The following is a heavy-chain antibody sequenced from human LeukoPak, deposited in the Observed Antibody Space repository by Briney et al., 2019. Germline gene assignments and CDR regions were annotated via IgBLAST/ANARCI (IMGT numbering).Heavy chain of an antibody. CDR1: GFTFSSYS. D-gene: IGHD4-17*01. CDR3: ARGGGWTTVTTEPAFDI. CDR2: ISSSSSYI. Sequence: GGSLRLSSAASGFTFSSYSMNWVRQAPGKGLEWVSSISSSSSYIYYADSVKGRFTISRDNSKNTLYLQMNSLRAEDTAVYYCARGGGWTTVTTEPAFDIWGQGTMVTVSS. V-gene: IGHV3-21*04. J-gene: IGHJ3*02.